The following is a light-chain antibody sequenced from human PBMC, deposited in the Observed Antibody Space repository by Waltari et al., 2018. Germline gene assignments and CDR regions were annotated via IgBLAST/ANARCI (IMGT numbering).Light chain of an antibody. J-gene: IGLJ3*02. CDR1: SSNIGSNT. CDR3: AAWDDSLNGWV. V-gene: IGLV1-44*01. CDR2: RNN. Sequence: QSVLTQPSSASGTPGQRVTIPCSGSSSNIGSNTVNWYQQLPGTAPKLLIYRNNQRPSGVPDRFAGSKSGTSASLAISGLQSEDEADYYCAAWDDSLNGWVFGGGTKLTVL.